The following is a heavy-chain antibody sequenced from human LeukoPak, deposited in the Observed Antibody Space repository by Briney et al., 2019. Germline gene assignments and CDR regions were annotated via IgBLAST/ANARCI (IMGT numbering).Heavy chain of an antibody. J-gene: IGHJ4*02. D-gene: IGHD4-17*01. CDR2: INHSGST. V-gene: IGHV4-34*01. CDR1: GGSISSYY. CDR3: ARVRGDYLTYEYYFDY. Sequence: ASETLSLTCTVSGGSISSYYWSWIRQPPGKGLEWIGEINHSGSTNYNPSLKSRVTISVDTSKNQFSLKLSSVTAADTAVYYCARVRGDYLTYEYYFDYWGQGTLVTVSS.